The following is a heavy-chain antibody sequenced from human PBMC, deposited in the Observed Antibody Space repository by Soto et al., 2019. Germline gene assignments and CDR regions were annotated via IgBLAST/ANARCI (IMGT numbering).Heavy chain of an antibody. J-gene: IGHJ4*02. D-gene: IGHD3-16*01. CDR1: GDSVRNGNW. V-gene: IGHV4-4*02. Sequence: QVQLKESGPGLVTPWGTLSLTCAVSGDSVRNGNWWCWVRQPPGRGLEWVGEIHQSGDTNYNPSLKSRVTVSADRSNNQYSLRLNSVTAADTAMYYCATRTSVFGIVTFYWGQGILVTVSS. CDR2: IHQSGDT. CDR3: ATRTSVFGIVTFY.